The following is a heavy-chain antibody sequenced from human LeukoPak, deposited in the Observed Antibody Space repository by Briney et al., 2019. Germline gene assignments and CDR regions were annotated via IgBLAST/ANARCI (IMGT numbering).Heavy chain of an antibody. CDR2: IWYDGSNK. Sequence: GGSLRLSCAASGFTFSSYGMHWVRQAPGKGLEWVAVIWYDGSNKYYADSVKGRLTISRDNSKNTLYLQMNSLRAKDTAVYYCARVGATTNAVDYWGQGTLVTVSS. D-gene: IGHD1-26*01. CDR1: GFTFSSYG. V-gene: IGHV3-33*01. J-gene: IGHJ4*02. CDR3: ARVGATTNAVDY.